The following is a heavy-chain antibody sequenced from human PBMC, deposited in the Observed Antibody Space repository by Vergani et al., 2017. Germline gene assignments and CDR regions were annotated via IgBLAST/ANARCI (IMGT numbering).Heavy chain of an antibody. CDR2: ISYDGSNK. V-gene: IGHV3-30*04. CDR3: ARDRGPEGIPDY. CDR1: GFTFSSYA. J-gene: IGHJ4*02. Sequence: QVQLVESGGGVVQPGRSLRLSCAASGFTFSSYAMHWVRQAPGKGLEWVAVISYDGSNKYYADSVEGRFTISRDNSKNTLSLQMNSLRAEDTAVYYCARDRGPEGIPDYWGQGTLVTVSS. D-gene: IGHD1-14*01.